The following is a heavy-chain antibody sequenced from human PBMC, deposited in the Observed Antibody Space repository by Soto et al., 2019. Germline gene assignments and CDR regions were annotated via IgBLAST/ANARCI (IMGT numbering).Heavy chain of an antibody. V-gene: IGHV3-23*05. D-gene: IGHD2-2*01. CDR2: IDKSGGDT. CDR1: GFTFTNYL. J-gene: IGHJ4*02. Sequence: GGSLRLSCAASGFTFTNYLMTWVRQAPGKGLEWVSSIDKSGGDTYYADSVKGRFTISRDNSKNTLYLQMNGLRAEDTALYYCAKDTYSRSWYFWGQGTLVTVSS. CDR3: AKDTYSRSWYF.